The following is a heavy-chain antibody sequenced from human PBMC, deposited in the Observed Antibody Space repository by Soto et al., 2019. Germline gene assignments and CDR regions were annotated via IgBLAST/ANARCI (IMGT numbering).Heavy chain of an antibody. CDR1: GFTVSSNY. D-gene: IGHD7-27*01. CDR2: IYSGGST. Sequence: EVQLVESGGGLVQPGGSLRLSCAASGFTVSSNYMSWVRQAPGKGLEWVSVIYSGGSTYYADSVKGRFTISRHNSKTTLYLQMNSLRAEDTAVYYCARESWGAGGMDVWGQGTTVTVSS. J-gene: IGHJ6*02. V-gene: IGHV3-53*04. CDR3: ARESWGAGGMDV.